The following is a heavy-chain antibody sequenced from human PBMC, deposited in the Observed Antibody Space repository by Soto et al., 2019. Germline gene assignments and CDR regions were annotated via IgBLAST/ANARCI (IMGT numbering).Heavy chain of an antibody. D-gene: IGHD5-18*01. CDR3: ARVYSYGSHWFFDL. V-gene: IGHV1-18*04. CDR2: ISLNNGDT. Sequence: QVQLVQSGAEVRKPGASVKVSCTASGYSFPNHGITWVLQAPGQGLEWMGWISLNNGDTKYAQKVQGRVTMTTDTSTSTGYMELWNLSYDDTAVYYCARVYSYGSHWFFDLWGRGTLVTVSS. CDR1: GYSFPNHG. J-gene: IGHJ2*01.